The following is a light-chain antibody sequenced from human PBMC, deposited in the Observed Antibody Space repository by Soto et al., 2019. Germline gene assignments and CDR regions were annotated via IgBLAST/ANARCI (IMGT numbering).Light chain of an antibody. Sequence: EIVLTQSPATLSSFPGDRVTLSCRGSQAVNTRLAWYQHKPGQAPRLLIYLASNRAAGVPARFSGSGSGTDLTLTISGVEPEDFAVYYCHQRHSWPRTFGQGTKVDIK. CDR1: QAVNTR. V-gene: IGKV3-11*01. J-gene: IGKJ1*01. CDR2: LAS. CDR3: HQRHSWPRT.